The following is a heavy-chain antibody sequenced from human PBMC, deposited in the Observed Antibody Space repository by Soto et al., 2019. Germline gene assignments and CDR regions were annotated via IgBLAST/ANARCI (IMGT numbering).Heavy chain of an antibody. CDR2: ISGSGGST. CDR3: AKYRSASWYGGFYWFDS. D-gene: IGHD3-10*01. Sequence: EVQLLESGGKLVQPGGSMRLSCTVSGFNGKTYAMSWVRQAPGTRQEWVSDISGSGGSTYYADSVKGRFTISSDNSKNTLYLPMNNVRAADAAVYYCAKYRSASWYGGFYWFDSWSQGTLVTVS. CDR1: GFNGKTYA. J-gene: IGHJ5*01. V-gene: IGHV3-23*01.